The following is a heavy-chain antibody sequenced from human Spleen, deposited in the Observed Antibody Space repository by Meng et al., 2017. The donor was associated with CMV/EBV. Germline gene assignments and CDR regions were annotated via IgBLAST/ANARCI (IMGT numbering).Heavy chain of an antibody. J-gene: IGHJ4*02. V-gene: IGHV1-8*01. D-gene: IGHD6-13*01. CDR2: MHPNSGNT. Sequence: ASVKVSCKTSGYTFTSYDINWVRQATGQGLEWMGWMHPNSGNTGYAQKVQGRVTMTRDTSKSTAYLELSSLRSEDTAVYYCARSKTSGSWLQDYWGQGTLVTVSS. CDR1: GYTFTSYD. CDR3: ARSKTSGSWLQDY.